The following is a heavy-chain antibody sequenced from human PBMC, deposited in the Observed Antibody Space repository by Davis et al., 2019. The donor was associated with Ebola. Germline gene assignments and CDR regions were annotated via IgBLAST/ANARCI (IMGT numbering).Heavy chain of an antibody. CDR3: AKDRRDRAGWYFDV. V-gene: IGHV3-30*02. J-gene: IGHJ2*01. CDR2: IRSDGTTE. Sequence: GESLKISCAASGFTFSTYGMHWVRQAPGKGLEWVAFIRSDGTTEYYADSVRGRFTVSRDNSKNTLYLQMNSPRVEDTAVYFCAKDRRDRAGWYFDVWGRGTLVTVSS. D-gene: IGHD3-16*02. CDR1: GFTFSTYG.